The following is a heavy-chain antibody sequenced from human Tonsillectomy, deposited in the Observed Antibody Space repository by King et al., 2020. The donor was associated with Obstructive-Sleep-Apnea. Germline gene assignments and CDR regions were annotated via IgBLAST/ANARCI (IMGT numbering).Heavy chain of an antibody. CDR3: AKEIEAGRGFDD. CDR2: INWDGTST. CDR1: GFTFDDYP. Sequence: VQLVESGGGVVQPGGSLRLSCAASGFTFDDYPMHWVRQAPGKGLEWVSLINWDGTSTYYADSVKGRFTISRDNSRNSLFLQMNSLRTDDTAFYYCAKEIEAGRGFDDWGQGTLVTVSS. D-gene: IGHD6-25*01. J-gene: IGHJ4*02. V-gene: IGHV3-43*01.